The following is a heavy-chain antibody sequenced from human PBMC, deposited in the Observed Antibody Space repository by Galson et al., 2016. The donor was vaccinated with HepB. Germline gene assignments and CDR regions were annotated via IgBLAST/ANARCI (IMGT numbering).Heavy chain of an antibody. V-gene: IGHV3-48*02. Sequence: SLRLSCAASGFAFRTYSMNWVRQTPGKGLEWIAWITSSSDTMYYADSAKGRFTISGDNAKNSLYLEMNSLRDEDTAVYYCARDDYFRLGYWGQGTLVTVSS. CDR2: ITSSSDTM. D-gene: IGHD3-16*01. J-gene: IGHJ4*02. CDR1: GFAFRTYS. CDR3: ARDDYFRLGY.